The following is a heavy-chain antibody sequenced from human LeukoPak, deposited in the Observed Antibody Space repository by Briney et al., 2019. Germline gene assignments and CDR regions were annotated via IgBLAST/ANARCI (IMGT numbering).Heavy chain of an antibody. J-gene: IGHJ4*02. D-gene: IGHD6-6*01. Sequence: PGGSLRLSCAASGFTFSSYWMSWVRQAPGKGLEWVANIKQDGSEKYYVDSVKGRFTISRDNAKNSLYLQMNSLRAEDTAVYYCARDPYSSSFPLDYWGQGTLVTVSS. CDR1: GFTFSSYW. CDR3: ARDPYSSSFPLDY. V-gene: IGHV3-7*01. CDR2: IKQDGSEK.